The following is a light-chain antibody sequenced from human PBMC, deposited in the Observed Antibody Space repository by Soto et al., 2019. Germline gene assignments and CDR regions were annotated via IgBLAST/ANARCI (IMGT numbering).Light chain of an antibody. J-gene: IGKJ1*01. V-gene: IGKV1-5*01. CDR3: QEYTTYSRT. CDR1: QSISSW. Sequence: DIQMTQSPSTLSASVGDRVTINCRASQSISSWLAWYQQKPGKVPKVLIYDASTLESGVPSRFSGGGSGTEFTLTITSLQPDDFATYYCQEYTTYSRTFGQGTKVEVK. CDR2: DAS.